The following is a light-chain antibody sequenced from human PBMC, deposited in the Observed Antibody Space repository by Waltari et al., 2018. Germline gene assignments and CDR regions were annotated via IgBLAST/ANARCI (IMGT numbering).Light chain of an antibody. Sequence: DIQVTQSPSSLSASIGDRVTITCRTSQGIAFYLNWYQQKPGQAPKLLIYHASNLQSGVPSRFSGRGSGTDFTLSISSLQPEDFATYYCQHSFTTPLTFGPGTKVD. CDR1: QGIAFY. J-gene: IGKJ3*01. V-gene: IGKV1-39*01. CDR3: QHSFTTPLT. CDR2: HAS.